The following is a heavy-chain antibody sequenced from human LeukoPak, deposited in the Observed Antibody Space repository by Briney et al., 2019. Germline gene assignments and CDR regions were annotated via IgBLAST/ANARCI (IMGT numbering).Heavy chain of an antibody. V-gene: IGHV3-20*04. Sequence: PGGSLRLSCAASGFTFEDYGMSWVRQAPGKGLEWVSGINWNGGSTGYADSVKGRFTISRDNAKNSLYLQMNSLRAEDTALYYCAREDYDILTGYSGITYWGQGTLVTVSS. CDR2: INWNGGST. CDR1: GFTFEDYG. J-gene: IGHJ4*02. CDR3: AREDYDILTGYSGITY. D-gene: IGHD3-9*01.